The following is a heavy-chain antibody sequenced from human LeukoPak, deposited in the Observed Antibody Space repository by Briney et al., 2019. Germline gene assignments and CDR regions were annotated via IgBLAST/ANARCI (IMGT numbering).Heavy chain of an antibody. J-gene: IGHJ4*02. CDR3: ARQTSRPYYYGSGSFFDY. CDR1: GGSISSYY. CDR2: IYTSGST. Sequence: SETLSLTCTVSGGSISSYYWSWIRQPAGKGLEWIGRIYTSGSTNYNPSLKSRVTISVDTSKNQFSLKLSSVTAADTAVYYCARQTSRPYYYGSGSFFDYWGQGTLVTVSS. V-gene: IGHV4-4*07. D-gene: IGHD3-10*01.